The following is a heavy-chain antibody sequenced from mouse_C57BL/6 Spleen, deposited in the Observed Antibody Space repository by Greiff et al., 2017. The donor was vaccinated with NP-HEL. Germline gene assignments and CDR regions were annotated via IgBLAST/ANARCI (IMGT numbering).Heavy chain of an antibody. Sequence: VQLQQSGPELVKPGASVKISCKASGYAFSSSWMNWVKQRPGKGLEWIGRIYPGDGDTNYNGKFKGKATLTADKSSSTAYMQLSSLTSEDSAVYLCAREGYYGRHWYVEVWGTGTTVTVSS. CDR2: IYPGDGDT. CDR1: GYAFSSSW. J-gene: IGHJ1*03. CDR3: AREGYYGRHWYVEV. D-gene: IGHD1-1*01. V-gene: IGHV1-82*01.